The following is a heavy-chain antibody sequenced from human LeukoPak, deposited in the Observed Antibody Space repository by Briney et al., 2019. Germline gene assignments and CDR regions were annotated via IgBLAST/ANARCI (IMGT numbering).Heavy chain of an antibody. CDR2: ISWNSGSI. J-gene: IGHJ4*02. V-gene: IGHV3-9*01. CDR3: AKAVDTAMVAHFDY. D-gene: IGHD5-18*01. CDR1: GSTFDDYA. Sequence: PGGSLRLSCAASGSTFDDYAMHWVRQAPGKGLEWVSGISWNSGSIGYADSVKGRFTISRDNAKNSLYLQMNSLRAEDTALYYCAKAVDTAMVAHFDYWGQGTLVTVSS.